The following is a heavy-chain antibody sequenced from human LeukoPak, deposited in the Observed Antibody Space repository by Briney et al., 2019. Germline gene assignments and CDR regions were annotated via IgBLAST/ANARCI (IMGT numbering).Heavy chain of an antibody. CDR3: ARGRILQWPSG. D-gene: IGHD2-15*01. CDR2: IYHSGST. J-gene: IGHJ4*02. CDR1: GYSISSGYY. Sequence: PSETLSLTCTVSGYSISSGYYWGWIRQPPGKGLEWIGSIYHSGSTYYNPSLKSRVTISVDTSKNQFSLKLSSVTAADTAVYYCARGRILQWPSGWGQGTLVTVSS. V-gene: IGHV4-38-2*02.